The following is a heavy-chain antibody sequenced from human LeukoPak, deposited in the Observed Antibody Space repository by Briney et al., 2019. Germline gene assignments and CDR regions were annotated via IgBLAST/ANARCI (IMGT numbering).Heavy chain of an antibody. CDR1: GGSISDYY. J-gene: IGHJ4*02. Sequence: SETLSLTCTVSGGSISDYYCAWIRQPPGKGLEWIGHIYNSGSTNYNPSLKSRVTISADTSKNQFSLKLSFVTAADTAMYYCARAKAGTSHWGQGTLVTVSS. V-gene: IGHV4-4*09. CDR2: IYNSGST. D-gene: IGHD1-1*01. CDR3: ARAKAGTSH.